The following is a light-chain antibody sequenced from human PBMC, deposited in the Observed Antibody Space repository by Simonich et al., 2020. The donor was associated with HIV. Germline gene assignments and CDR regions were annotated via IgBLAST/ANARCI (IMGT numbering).Light chain of an antibody. V-gene: IGKV4-1*01. Sequence: DIVMTQSPDSLAVSLGERATINCKSSQSVLYSSNNKNYLAWYQQKPGQPPKLLIYWAATRESGVPDRFSGSGSGTDFTLKISRVEAEDVGIYYCMQGIHLPLTFGGGTKVEI. CDR1: QSVLYSSNNKNY. CDR2: WAA. CDR3: MQGIHLPLT. J-gene: IGKJ4*01.